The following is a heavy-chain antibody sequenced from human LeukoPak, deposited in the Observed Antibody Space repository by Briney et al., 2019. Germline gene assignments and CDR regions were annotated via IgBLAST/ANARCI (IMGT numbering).Heavy chain of an antibody. D-gene: IGHD6-13*01. CDR2: IYYSGST. CDR1: GGSITGSY. CDR3: ARAHTSSWYMDY. V-gene: IGHV4-59*01. J-gene: IGHJ4*02. Sequence: SETLSLTCTVSGGSITGSYWSWLRQPPGKGLEYIGYIYYSGSTNYNPSLKSRVTISVDTSENQLSLKLSSVTAADTALYYCARAHTSSWYMDYWGQGTLVTVSS.